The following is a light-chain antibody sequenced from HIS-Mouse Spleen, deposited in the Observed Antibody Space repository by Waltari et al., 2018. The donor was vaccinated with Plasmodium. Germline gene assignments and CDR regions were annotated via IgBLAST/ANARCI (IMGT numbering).Light chain of an antibody. J-gene: IGKJ4*01. CDR3: QQYYSYLLT. V-gene: IGKV1-8*01. CDR2: AAS. Sequence: AIRMTQSPSSFSASTGDRVTITCRASQGISSYLAWYQQKPGKAPKLLINAASTLQSGVPSRFSGSGSGTYFTLTISGLQSEDFATYYCQQYYSYLLTFGGGTKVEIK. CDR1: QGISSY.